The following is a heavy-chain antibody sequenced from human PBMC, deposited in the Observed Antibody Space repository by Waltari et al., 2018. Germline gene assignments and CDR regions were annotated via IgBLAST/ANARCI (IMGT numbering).Heavy chain of an antibody. CDR1: EYTFTSSY. J-gene: IGHJ6*02. D-gene: IGHD2-21*01. CDR2: INPSGGST. CDR3: ALDTGALWMDV. Sequence: QVQLVQSGAEVKKHGASVKISCKTSEYTFTSSYIHWVRQAPGQVLEWMGIINPSGGSTNYAQKCQGIVTMTRDTSTSTVYMELSSLRSDDTAVYYCALDTGALWMDVWGQGTTVTVSS. V-gene: IGHV1-46*01.